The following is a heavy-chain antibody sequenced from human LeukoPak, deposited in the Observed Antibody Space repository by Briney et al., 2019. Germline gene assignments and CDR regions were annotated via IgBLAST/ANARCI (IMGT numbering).Heavy chain of an antibody. Sequence: GRSLRHSCAASRFTFSSYGMHSVRPAPGKRMEWVGRIKSKTDGATTDYAAPVKGGFTISRDDSKNTLYLQMNSLKTEDTAVYYCTTDSFVGATFRCWGQGTLVTVSS. V-gene: IGHV3-15*01. J-gene: IGHJ4*02. CDR3: TTDSFVGATFRC. CDR2: IKSKTDGATT. CDR1: RFTFSSYG. D-gene: IGHD1-26*01.